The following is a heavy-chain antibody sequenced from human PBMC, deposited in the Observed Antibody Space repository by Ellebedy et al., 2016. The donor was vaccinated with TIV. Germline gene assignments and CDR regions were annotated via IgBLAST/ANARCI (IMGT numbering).Heavy chain of an antibody. J-gene: IGHJ6*02. CDR3: ARAGEYCDFLQNCYAMDV. CDR2: IYSDGNT. Sequence: GESLKISCAASGFTFSSYNMNWVRQAPGRGLEWVSLIYSDGNTNYADSARGRFTISRDSSKNTLDLQMNSLRAEDTAVYYCARAGEYCDFLQNCYAMDVWGQGTTVTVS. D-gene: IGHD2/OR15-2a*01. CDR1: GFTFSSYN. V-gene: IGHV3-53*01.